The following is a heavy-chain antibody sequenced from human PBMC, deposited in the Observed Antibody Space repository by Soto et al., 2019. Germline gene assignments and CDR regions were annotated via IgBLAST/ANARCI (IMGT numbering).Heavy chain of an antibody. V-gene: IGHV3-15*06. CDR3: AAAHPRSSEY. CDR1: GLSFSNAW. Sequence: EVQLVESGGGLVKPGESLRLSCAASGLSFSNAWMNWVRQAPGKGLEWVGQIRSKTDGGTICYPAPVKDRFIIAIDDSRHTLDLPMTSLQTEATAVYYGAAAHPRSSEYWGHGTLVTLS. J-gene: IGHJ4*01. D-gene: IGHD2-15*01. CDR2: IRSKTDGGTI.